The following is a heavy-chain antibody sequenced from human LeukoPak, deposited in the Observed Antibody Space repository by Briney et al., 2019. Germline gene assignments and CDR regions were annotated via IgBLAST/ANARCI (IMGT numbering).Heavy chain of an antibody. J-gene: IGHJ4*02. D-gene: IGHD2-15*01. CDR3: ARYGRGGSQIYLDY. CDR2: IKRDGSVK. CDR1: GFSISGYW. V-gene: IGHV3-7*03. Sequence: GGSLRLSRAVSGFSISGYWMSWVRQAPGKGPEWLANIKRDGSVKYYVDSVKGRFSVSRDNAKNSLSLQMTSLRAEDAAVYYCARYGRGGSQIYLDYWGQGTLVSVSS.